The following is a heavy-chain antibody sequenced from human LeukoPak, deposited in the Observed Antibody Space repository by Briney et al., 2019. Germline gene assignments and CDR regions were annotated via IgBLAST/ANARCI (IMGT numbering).Heavy chain of an antibody. Sequence: ASVKVSCKASGYTFTSYYMHWVRQAPGQGLEWMGIINPSGGSTSYAQKFQSRVTMTRDTSTSTVYMVLSSLRSEDTAVYYCASEGNPYDSSGYLWDYWGQGTLVTVSS. CDR1: GYTFTSYY. J-gene: IGHJ4*02. D-gene: IGHD3-22*01. V-gene: IGHV1-46*01. CDR2: INPSGGST. CDR3: ASEGNPYDSSGYLWDY.